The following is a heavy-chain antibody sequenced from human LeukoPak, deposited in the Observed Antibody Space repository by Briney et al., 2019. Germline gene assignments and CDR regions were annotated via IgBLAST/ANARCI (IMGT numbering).Heavy chain of an antibody. V-gene: IGHV1-18*01. D-gene: IGHD3-3*01. CDR1: GYTFTSYG. CDR2: ISAYNGNT. CDR3: ARDQQLRFRLIGYFDI. J-gene: IGHJ2*01. Sequence: ASVKVSCKASGYTFTSYGISWVRQAPGQGLEWMGWISAYNGNTNYAQKLQGRVTMTTDTSTSTAYMELRSLRSDDTAVYYCARDQQLRFRLIGYFDIWGGGNLVTVSS.